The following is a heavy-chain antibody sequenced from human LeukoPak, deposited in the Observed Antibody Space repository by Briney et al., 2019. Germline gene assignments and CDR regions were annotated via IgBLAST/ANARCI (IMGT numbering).Heavy chain of an antibody. CDR1: GGSFSEYY. J-gene: IGHJ6*04. CDR3: ARFRRVLVPTPNYGGMDV. D-gene: IGHD2/OR15-2a*01. Sequence: SATLPLTCGVHGGSFSEYYWNWIRKPPRTGLEWIGEIDHSGTIKYNHSLKSRVTMSVDTSKHQFSLRLTSVTGVDTAVHFCARFRRVLVPTPNYGGMDVWGEGDPGIVSP. V-gene: IGHV4-34*01. CDR2: IDHSGTI.